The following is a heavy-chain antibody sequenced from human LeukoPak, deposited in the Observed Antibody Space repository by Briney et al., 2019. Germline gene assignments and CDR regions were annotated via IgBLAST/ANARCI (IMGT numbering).Heavy chain of an antibody. CDR3: ARGASSSSWSDFDY. Sequence: RASVKVSCKASGGTFSSYAISWVRQAPGQGLEWMGGIIPIFGTANYAQKFQGRVTITADESTSTAYMELSSLRSEDTAVYYCARGASSSSWSDFDYWGQGTLVTVSS. V-gene: IGHV1-69*01. J-gene: IGHJ4*02. CDR1: GGTFSSYA. D-gene: IGHD6-13*01. CDR2: IIPIFGTA.